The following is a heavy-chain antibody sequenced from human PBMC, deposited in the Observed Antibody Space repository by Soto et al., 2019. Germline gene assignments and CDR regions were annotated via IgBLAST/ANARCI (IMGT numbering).Heavy chain of an antibody. CDR2: ISGSGGST. J-gene: IGHJ4*02. Sequence: GSLRLSCAASGFTFSSYAMSWVRQAPGKGLEWVSAISGSGGSTYYADSVKGRFTISRDNSKNTLYLQMNSLRAEDTAVYYCAKHIVVVTAIDYWGQGTLVTVSS. V-gene: IGHV3-23*01. CDR1: GFTFSSYA. D-gene: IGHD2-21*02. CDR3: AKHIVVVTAIDY.